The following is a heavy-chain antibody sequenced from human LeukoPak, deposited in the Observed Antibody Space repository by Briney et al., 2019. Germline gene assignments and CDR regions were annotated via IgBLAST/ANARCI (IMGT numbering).Heavy chain of an antibody. V-gene: IGHV3-21*04. D-gene: IGHD3-16*02. CDR2: ISSSSSYI. CDR3: ARATYDYVWGSYRYNSQFDY. J-gene: IGHJ4*02. CDR1: GFTFSSYW. Sequence: GGSLRLSCAASGFTFSSYWMSWVRQAPGKGLEWVSSISSSSSYIYYADSVKGRFTISRDNARNSLYLQLNSLRAEDTAVYYCARATYDYVWGSYRYNSQFDYWGQGTLVTVSS.